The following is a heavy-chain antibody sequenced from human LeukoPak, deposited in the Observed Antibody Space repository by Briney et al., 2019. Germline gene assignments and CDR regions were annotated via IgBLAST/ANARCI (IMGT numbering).Heavy chain of an antibody. D-gene: IGHD1-1*01. V-gene: IGHV4-59*01. J-gene: IGHJ4*02. CDR2: IYYSGST. CDR3: ARVAADSWNDFVY. CDR1: GGSISSYY. Sequence: SETLSLTCTVSGGSISSYYWSWIRQPPGKGLEWIGYIYYSGSTNYNPSLKSRVTISVDTSKNQFSLKLSSVTAADTAVYYCARVAADSWNDFVYWGQGTLVTVSS.